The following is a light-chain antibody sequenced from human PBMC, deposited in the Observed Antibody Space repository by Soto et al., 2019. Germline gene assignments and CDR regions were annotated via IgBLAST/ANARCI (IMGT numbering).Light chain of an antibody. CDR3: SSYTNSRTLL. Sequence: QSALTQPASVSGSPGQSITISCTGTSDNYVSWYQQHPGKVPKLMIYGVTNRPSGVSDRFSGSKSGNTASLTISGLQTEDEADYYCSSYTNSRTLLFGAGTNVTVL. J-gene: IGLJ1*01. CDR1: SDNY. CDR2: GVT. V-gene: IGLV2-14*01.